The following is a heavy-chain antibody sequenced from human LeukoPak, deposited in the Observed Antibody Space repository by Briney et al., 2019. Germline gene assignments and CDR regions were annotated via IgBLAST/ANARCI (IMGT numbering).Heavy chain of an antibody. J-gene: IGHJ4*02. Sequence: GGSLRLSCAASGFTFSSYAMNWVRQAPGKGLAWVSTITGSGVSTYYADSVKDRFTISRDNSKNTLNLQMNSLRAEDTAVYYCARDGQGDYDYVWGSYRPDYWGQGTLVTVSS. CDR3: ARDGQGDYDYVWGSYRPDY. V-gene: IGHV3-23*01. CDR2: ITGSGVST. CDR1: GFTFSSYA. D-gene: IGHD3-16*02.